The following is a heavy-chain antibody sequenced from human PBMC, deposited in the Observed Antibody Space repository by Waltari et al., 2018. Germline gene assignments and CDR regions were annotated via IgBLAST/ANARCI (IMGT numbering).Heavy chain of an antibody. D-gene: IGHD1-1*01. CDR2: IRSKAYGGTT. Sequence: EVQLVESGGGLVQPGRSLRLSCTASGFTFGDYAMSWFRQAPGKGREWVGFIRSKAYGGTTEYAASVKGRFTISRDDSKSIAYLQMNSLKTEDTAVYYCTREWVQLERYFDYWGQGTLVTVSS. V-gene: IGHV3-49*03. CDR3: TREWVQLERYFDY. J-gene: IGHJ4*02. CDR1: GFTFGDYA.